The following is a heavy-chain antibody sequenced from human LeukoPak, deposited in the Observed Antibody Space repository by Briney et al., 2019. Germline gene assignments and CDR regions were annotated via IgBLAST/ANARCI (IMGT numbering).Heavy chain of an antibody. Sequence: GGSLRLSCAASGFTFSTYSMNWVRQAPGKGLEWVSSISSSNSYIFYADSVKGRFTISRDNAMNSLYLQMNSLRAEDTAVYYCARVAMYYYDSSGYSSAFDIWGQGTMVTVSS. CDR3: ARVAMYYYDSSGYSSAFDI. D-gene: IGHD3-22*01. J-gene: IGHJ3*02. CDR1: GFTFSTYS. CDR2: ISSSNSYI. V-gene: IGHV3-21*01.